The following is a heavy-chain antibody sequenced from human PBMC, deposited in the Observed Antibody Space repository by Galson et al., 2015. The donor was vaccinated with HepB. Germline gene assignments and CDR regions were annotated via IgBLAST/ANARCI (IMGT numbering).Heavy chain of an antibody. V-gene: IGHV1-2*06. Sequence: SVKVSCKASGYTFTAYYMHWVRQAPGQGLEWMGRLNPNSGGTDYAQNFQGRVTMTRDTSISTAYMELSTLRSDDTAVYYCARDRGGGGTPYFDLWGRGTLVTVSS. CDR1: GYTFTAYY. CDR3: ARDRGGGGTPYFDL. CDR2: LNPNSGGT. D-gene: IGHD2-15*01. J-gene: IGHJ2*01.